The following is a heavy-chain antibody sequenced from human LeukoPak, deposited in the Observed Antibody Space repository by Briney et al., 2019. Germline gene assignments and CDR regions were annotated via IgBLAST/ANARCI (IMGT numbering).Heavy chain of an antibody. CDR2: ISSSSSYI. V-gene: IGHV3-21*01. Sequence: PGGSLRLSCAASGFTFSSYAMSWVRQAPGKGLEWVSSISSSSSYIYYADSVKGRFTISRDNAKNSLYLQMNSLRAEDTAVYYCARDLIATGGYSYGRNDAFDIWGQGTMVTVSS. D-gene: IGHD5-18*01. J-gene: IGHJ3*02. CDR1: GFTFSSYA. CDR3: ARDLIATGGYSYGRNDAFDI.